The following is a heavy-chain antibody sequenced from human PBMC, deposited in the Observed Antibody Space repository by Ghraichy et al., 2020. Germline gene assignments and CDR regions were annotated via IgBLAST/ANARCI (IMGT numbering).Heavy chain of an antibody. CDR2: ISGSGGST. CDR3: AKTRQNGYQQSGFDY. D-gene: IGHD3-22*01. Sequence: GGSLRLSCAASGFTFSSYAMSWVRQAPGKGLEWVSAISGSGGSTYYADSVKGRFTISRDNSKNTLYLQMNSLRAEDTAVYYCAKTRQNGYQQSGFDYWGQGTLVTVSS. J-gene: IGHJ4*02. V-gene: IGHV3-23*01. CDR1: GFTFSSYA.